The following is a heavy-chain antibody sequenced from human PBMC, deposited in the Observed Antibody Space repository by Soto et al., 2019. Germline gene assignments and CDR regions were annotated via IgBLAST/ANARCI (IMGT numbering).Heavy chain of an antibody. D-gene: IGHD3-16*01. V-gene: IGHV3-23*01. Sequence: PGGSLRLSCAASGFKFSNYAMSWVRQAPGKGLEWVSLISATGGGTYYADSVKGRFTISRDNSHNTLYLQVHSLTAEDTAVYYCATDSRAGGNSAFYFDFWGQGAQVTVYS. CDR3: ATDSRAGGNSAFYFDF. J-gene: IGHJ4*02. CDR2: ISATGGGT. CDR1: GFKFSNYA.